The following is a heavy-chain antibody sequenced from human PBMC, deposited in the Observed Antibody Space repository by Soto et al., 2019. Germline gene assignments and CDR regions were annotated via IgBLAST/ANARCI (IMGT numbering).Heavy chain of an antibody. CDR3: ARGGSVTYDFWSGYKSPFDY. Sequence: SETLSLTCAVYGGSFSGYYWSWIRQPPGKGLEWIGEINHSGSTNYNPSLKSRVTISVDTSKNQFSLKLSSVTAADTAVYYCARGGSVTYDFWSGYKSPFDYWSQGTLVTVSS. J-gene: IGHJ4*02. CDR2: INHSGST. CDR1: GGSFSGYY. D-gene: IGHD3-3*01. V-gene: IGHV4-34*01.